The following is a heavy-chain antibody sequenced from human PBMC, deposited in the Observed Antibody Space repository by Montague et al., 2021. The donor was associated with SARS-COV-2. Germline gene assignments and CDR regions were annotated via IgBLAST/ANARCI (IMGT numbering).Heavy chain of an antibody. V-gene: IGHV4-39*01. Sequence: TLSRTCTVSGGSITSSNYYWGWIRQPPGKGLEWFGSISYSGSTYYNPSLKGRVAISVDTSKHQFSLRLSSVTAADTAVYYCARVGSSGWYAPGYFDYWGQGTLVTVSS. D-gene: IGHD6-19*01. CDR1: GGSITSSNYY. CDR3: ARVGSSGWYAPGYFDY. J-gene: IGHJ4*02. CDR2: ISYSGST.